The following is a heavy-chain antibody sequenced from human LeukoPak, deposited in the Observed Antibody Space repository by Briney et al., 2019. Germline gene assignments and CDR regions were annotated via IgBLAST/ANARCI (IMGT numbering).Heavy chain of an antibody. V-gene: IGHV3-74*01. CDR3: ARGLAAAGINY. CDR2: INSDGSST. CDR1: GFTLSNHW. Sequence: PGGSLRLSCAASGFTLSNHWMHWVCQARGKGLVWVSRINSDGSSTTCADSVKGRFTISRDNAKSTLYLQMNSLRAEDTAVYYCARGLAAAGINYWGQGTLVTVSS. D-gene: IGHD6-13*01. J-gene: IGHJ4*02.